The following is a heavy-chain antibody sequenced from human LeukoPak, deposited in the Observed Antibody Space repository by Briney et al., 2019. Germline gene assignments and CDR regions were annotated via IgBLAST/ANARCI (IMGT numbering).Heavy chain of an antibody. J-gene: IGHJ4*02. CDR2: ISWNSGSI. Sequence: GRSLRLSCVASGFTFDDYAMHWVRQPPGKGLEWVSGISWNSGSIAYANSVKGRFTISRDNAKNYLYLQMNSLRVEDTALYHCAKGRGGATIPAYIGYWGQGTLVTVSS. CDR1: GFTFDDYA. CDR3: AKGRGGATIPAYIGY. V-gene: IGHV3-9*01. D-gene: IGHD1-26*01.